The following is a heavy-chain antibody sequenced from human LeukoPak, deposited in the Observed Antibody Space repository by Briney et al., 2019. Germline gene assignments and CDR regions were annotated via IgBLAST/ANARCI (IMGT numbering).Heavy chain of an antibody. CDR1: GYTFTSYY. D-gene: IGHD1-1*01. Sequence: GASVTVSCMASGYTFTSYYMHCVHQAPGHAIEWMGIINPSGCSTSYPQQFHARDTITSVTTTITVHIDPSSLISDDTAQSYCARADGGGYNSLFDFWGQGTLVTVSS. J-gene: IGHJ4*02. CDR2: INPSGCST. CDR3: ARADGGGYNSLFDF. V-gene: IGHV1-46*01.